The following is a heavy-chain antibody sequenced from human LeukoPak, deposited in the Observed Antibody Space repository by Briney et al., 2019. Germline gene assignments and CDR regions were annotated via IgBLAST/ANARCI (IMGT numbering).Heavy chain of an antibody. CDR3: ARDYWRSIEY. CDR1: GFTFSNYW. J-gene: IGHJ4*02. V-gene: IGHV3-7*03. D-gene: IGHD3-3*01. Sequence: GGSLRLSCAASGFTFSNYWMSWVRQAPRKGLEWVAIINEDGSTKYYVNSLKGRFVISRDNAKNSLYLQMSGLRADDTAVYYCARDYWRSIEYWGQGALVTVSS. CDR2: INEDGSTK.